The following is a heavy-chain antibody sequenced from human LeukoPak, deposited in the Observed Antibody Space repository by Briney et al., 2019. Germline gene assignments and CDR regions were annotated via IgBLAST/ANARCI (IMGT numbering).Heavy chain of an antibody. V-gene: IGHV1-18*01. D-gene: IGHD2-2*01. J-gene: IGHJ4*02. Sequence: ASVKVSCKASGYTFTSYGISWVRQAPGQGLEWMGWISAYNGNTNYAQKLQGRVTMTTDTSTSTAYMELRSLRSDDTAVYYCARSYCSSTRCYEVYHFDYWGQGTLVTVSS. CDR1: GYTFTSYG. CDR2: ISAYNGNT. CDR3: ARSYCSSTRCYEVYHFDY.